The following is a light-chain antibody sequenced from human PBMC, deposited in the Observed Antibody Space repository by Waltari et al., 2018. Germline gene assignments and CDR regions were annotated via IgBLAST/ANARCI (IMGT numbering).Light chain of an antibody. CDR1: QGITNY. Sequence: DIQMTQSPSSLSASVGDRVTITCRASQGITNYLNWYQHRPGKAPHLLIYSAARLESGVPLRFSGSGSGTDFTLTISSLQPEDFATYYCQQYDSLPYTFGQGTKAEIK. CDR3: QQYDSLPYT. CDR2: SAA. V-gene: IGKV1-39*01. J-gene: IGKJ2*01.